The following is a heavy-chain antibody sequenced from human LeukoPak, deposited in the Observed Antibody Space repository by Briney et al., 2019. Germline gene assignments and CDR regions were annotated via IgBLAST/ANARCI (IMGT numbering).Heavy chain of an antibody. Sequence: PGGSLRLSFAASGFAFSSCAMSWVRQAPGKGLEWVSGISGSAGSTNYADSVKGRFTISRDNSKNTLYLQMNSLRVEDTAVYYCAKALKAIMRAAGRGFDYWGQGTLVTVSS. CDR2: ISGSAGST. V-gene: IGHV3-23*01. CDR3: AKALKAIMRAAGRGFDY. J-gene: IGHJ4*02. D-gene: IGHD6-13*01. CDR1: GFAFSSCA.